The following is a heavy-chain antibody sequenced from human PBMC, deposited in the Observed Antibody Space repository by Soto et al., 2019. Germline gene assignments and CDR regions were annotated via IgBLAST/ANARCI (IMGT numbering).Heavy chain of an antibody. CDR3: AAYSSSTPFALFHKSVGVFDP. J-gene: IGHJ5*02. D-gene: IGHD6-6*01. CDR1: GGSVSSGSYY. Sequence: SETLSLTCTVSGGSVSSGSYYWSWIRQPPGKGLEWIGYIYYSGSTNYNPSLKSRVTISVDTSKNQFSLKLSSVTAADTAVYYCAAYSSSTPFALFHKSVGVFDPWGQGTLVTVSS. CDR2: IYYSGST. V-gene: IGHV4-61*01.